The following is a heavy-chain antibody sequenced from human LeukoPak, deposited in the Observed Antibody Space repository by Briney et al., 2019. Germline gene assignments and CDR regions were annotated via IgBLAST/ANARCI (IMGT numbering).Heavy chain of an antibody. J-gene: IGHJ6*03. D-gene: IGHD1-26*01. CDR3: AREGGYYYMDV. Sequence: SETLSLTCAVYGGSFSGYYWSWIRQPPGKGLEWIGRIYTSGSTNYNPSLKSRVTISVDTSKNQFSLKLSSVTAADTAVYYCAREGGYYYMDVWGKGTTVTISS. V-gene: IGHV4-4*08. CDR2: IYTSGST. CDR1: GGSFSGYY.